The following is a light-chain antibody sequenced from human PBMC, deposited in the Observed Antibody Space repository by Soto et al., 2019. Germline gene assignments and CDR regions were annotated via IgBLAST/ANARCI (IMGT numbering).Light chain of an antibody. V-gene: IGKV3-20*01. CDR1: QSVSSSF. CDR3: QQYESSVT. CDR2: GAS. Sequence: EIVLTQSPGSLSLSPGEGATLSCRASQSVSSSFFAWYQQKPGQAPSLIIYGASRRATRVPDRLSGSGSGTDFTLSISRLEPGDFAWYYWQQYESSVTFGQGTKVEIK. J-gene: IGKJ1*01.